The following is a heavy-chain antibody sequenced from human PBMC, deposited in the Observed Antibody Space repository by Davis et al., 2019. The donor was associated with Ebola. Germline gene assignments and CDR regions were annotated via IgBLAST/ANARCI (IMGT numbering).Heavy chain of an antibody. V-gene: IGHV6-1*01. CDR3: VRGWGRTGMGV. CDR2: TYYSSKWFN. J-gene: IGHJ6*02. D-gene: IGHD1-26*01. CDR1: GDSVSTAG. Sequence: HSQTLSLTCAISGDSVSTAGWNWIRQSPSRGLEWLGRTYYSSKWFNDYAVSVKSRITINPDTSKNQFSLQLRSVTPEDTAVYYCVRGWGRTGMGVWGQGTTVIVSS.